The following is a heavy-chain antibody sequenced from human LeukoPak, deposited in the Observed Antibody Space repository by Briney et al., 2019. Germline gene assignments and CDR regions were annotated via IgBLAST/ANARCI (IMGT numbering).Heavy chain of an antibody. V-gene: IGHV3-48*02. D-gene: IGHD3-22*01. CDR2: ISSSSSTI. CDR3: ARDKGDYHTSGSLFVF. CDR1: GSTFSSYS. Sequence: PGGSLRLSCAASGSTFSSYSMNWVRQAPGKGLEWVSYISSSSSTIYYADSVKGRFTISRDNAKNSLYLQMNSLRDEDTAVYYCARDKGDYHTSGSLFVFGGQGALVTVSS. J-gene: IGHJ4*02.